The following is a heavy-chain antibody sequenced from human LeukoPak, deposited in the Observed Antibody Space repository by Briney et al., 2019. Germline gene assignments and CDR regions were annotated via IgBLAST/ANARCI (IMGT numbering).Heavy chain of an antibody. CDR3: TTSGSCWDPNAFDI. CDR1: GYTLTELS. V-gene: IGHV1-24*01. J-gene: IGHJ3*02. Sequence: SVKVSCKVSGYTLTELSMHWVRQAPGKGLDWVGGFDPEDGETNYAHKFQGRVTMTEDTSTDTAYMELSSLRSEDTVVYYCTTSGSCWDPNAFDIWGQGTMVTVSS. D-gene: IGHD6-19*01. CDR2: FDPEDGET.